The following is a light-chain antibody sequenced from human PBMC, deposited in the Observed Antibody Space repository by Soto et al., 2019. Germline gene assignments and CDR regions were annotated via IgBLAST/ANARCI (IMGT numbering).Light chain of an antibody. CDR1: QSISSY. Sequence: DIQMTQSPSSLSASVGDRVTITCRPSQSISSYLNWYQQKPGKAPKLMIYAASSLQSGVPSRFSGSGSGKDFTITISSLQPEDFATYYCQQSYSTPLTFGGGTK. V-gene: IGKV1-39*01. CDR3: QQSYSTPLT. J-gene: IGKJ4*01. CDR2: AAS.